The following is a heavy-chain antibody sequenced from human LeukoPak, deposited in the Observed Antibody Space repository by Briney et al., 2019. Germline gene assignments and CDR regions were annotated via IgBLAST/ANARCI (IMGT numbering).Heavy chain of an antibody. CDR1: GGSISSGDYY. CDR3: ARGGSSWYYFDY. D-gene: IGHD6-13*01. J-gene: IGHJ4*02. CDR2: IYYRGST. Sequence: SSETLSLTCTVSGGSISSGDYYWSWIRQPPGKGLEWIGYIYYRGSTYYNPSLKSRVTISVDTSKNQFSLKLSSVTAADTAVYYCARGGSSWYYFDYWGQGTLVTVSS. V-gene: IGHV4-30-4*01.